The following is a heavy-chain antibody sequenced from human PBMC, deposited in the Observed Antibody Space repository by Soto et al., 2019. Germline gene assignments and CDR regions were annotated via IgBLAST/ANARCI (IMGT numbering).Heavy chain of an antibody. Sequence: EVQLVESGGDFVQPGRSLRLSCVASGFSFDDHAMHWVRQAPGKGLEWVSSISWNSDSIGYVDSVKGRFTISRDNAKNSLYLQMNFLRAEDTALYYCAKEFYGSGSYYNGAPDYWGQGTLVTVSS. D-gene: IGHD3-10*01. CDR2: ISWNSDSI. CDR1: GFSFDDHA. J-gene: IGHJ4*02. V-gene: IGHV3-9*01. CDR3: AKEFYGSGSYYNGAPDY.